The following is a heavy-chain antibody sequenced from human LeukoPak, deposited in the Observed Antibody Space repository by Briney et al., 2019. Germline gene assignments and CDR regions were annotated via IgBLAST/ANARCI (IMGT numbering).Heavy chain of an antibody. V-gene: IGHV1-46*01. CDR1: GYTFTSYY. CDR2: INPSGGST. J-gene: IGHJ3*02. Sequence: ASVKVSCKASGYTFTSYYMHWVRQAPGQGLEWMGIINPSGGSTSYAQKFQGRVTMTRDTSTSTVYMELSSLRSEDTAVYYCARDLTRGWFGDVGGAFDIWGQGTMVTVSS. CDR3: ARDLTRGWFGDVGGAFDI. D-gene: IGHD3-10*01.